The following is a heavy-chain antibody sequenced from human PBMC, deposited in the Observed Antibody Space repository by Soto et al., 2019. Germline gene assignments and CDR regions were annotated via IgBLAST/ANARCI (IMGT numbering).Heavy chain of an antibody. Sequence: SEPMSLTCSVAYGSINSGGYYWNWIRQHPGKGLEWIGYIYYSGSAYYNPSLKSRVTISVDTSKNQFSLKLSSVTAADTAVYYCARSVFPWGQGTLVPVSS. CDR1: YGSINSGGYY. CDR3: ARSVFP. CDR2: IYYSGSA. V-gene: IGHV4-31*03. J-gene: IGHJ5*02.